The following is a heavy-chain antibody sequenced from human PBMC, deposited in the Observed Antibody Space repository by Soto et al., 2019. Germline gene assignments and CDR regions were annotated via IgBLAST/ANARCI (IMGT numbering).Heavy chain of an antibody. CDR2: IKITGGRP. CDR1: QSSLSSSA. CDR3: TRGPRPSSIGTGAY. D-gene: IGHD1-1*01. Sequence: EAQLLESGGGLVQPGGSLRLSCIVSQSSLSSSAMSWVRQAPQKGLEWVSTIKITGGRPSYADFVKGRFAISRDTSKNTVYLQMSNLRPEDTAVYYCTRGPRPSSIGTGAYWGRGTQVTVSS. V-gene: IGHV3-23*01. J-gene: IGHJ4*02.